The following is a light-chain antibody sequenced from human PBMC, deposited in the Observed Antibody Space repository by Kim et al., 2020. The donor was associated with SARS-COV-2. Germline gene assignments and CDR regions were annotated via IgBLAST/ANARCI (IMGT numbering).Light chain of an antibody. J-gene: IGLJ2*01. CDR3: CSYAGSYGVV. CDR1: GSDVGYYNY. V-gene: IGLV2-11*01. CDR2: DVS. Sequence: GQSVAIACTGTGSDVGYYNYVSWYQQHPGKAPKLMIYDVSKRPSGVPDRFSGSKSGNTASLTISGLQAEDEADYYCCSYAGSYGVVFGGGTQLTVL.